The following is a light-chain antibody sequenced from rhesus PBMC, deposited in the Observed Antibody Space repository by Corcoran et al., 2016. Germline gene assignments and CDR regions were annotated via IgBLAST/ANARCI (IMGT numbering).Light chain of an antibody. V-gene: IGKV1-22*01. Sequence: DIQMTQSPSSLSASVGDTVTITCRASQGISSWLAWYQQKPGKAPKPLIYQASRLQSGVPSKFSGSGSGTAFTLTISSLQSEECATYYCQQYSSRPLTFGGGTKVELK. J-gene: IGKJ4*01. CDR1: QGISSW. CDR3: QQYSSRPLT. CDR2: QAS.